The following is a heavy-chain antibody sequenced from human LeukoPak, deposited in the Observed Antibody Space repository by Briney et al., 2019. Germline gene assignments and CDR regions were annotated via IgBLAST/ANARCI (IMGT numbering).Heavy chain of an antibody. J-gene: IGHJ4*02. CDR1: GVTFISSA. Sequence: SVKNSCKASGVTFISSALQWVRHPRGENLEWIGWIVVGSGNANYAKTFQQRVTITRDMSTSTAYMELSSLRSEDTAVYCCAAGRYDSSGYYHFDYWGQGTLVTVSS. CDR3: AAGRYDSSGYYHFDY. CDR2: IVVGSGNA. V-gene: IGHV1-58*01. D-gene: IGHD3-22*01.